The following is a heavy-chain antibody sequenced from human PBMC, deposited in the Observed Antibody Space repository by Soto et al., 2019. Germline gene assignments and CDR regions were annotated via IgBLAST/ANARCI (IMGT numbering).Heavy chain of an antibody. CDR2: IYYSGST. D-gene: IGHD2-2*01. J-gene: IGHJ5*02. V-gene: IGHV4-39*01. Sequence: PSETLSLTCTVSGGSISSSSYYWGWIRQPPGKGLEWIGSIYYSGSTYYNPSLKSRVTISVDTSKNQFSLKLSSVTAADTAVYYCARRVCSSTSCYAQWFDPWGQGTLVTVSS. CDR1: GGSISSSSYY. CDR3: ARRVCSSTSCYAQWFDP.